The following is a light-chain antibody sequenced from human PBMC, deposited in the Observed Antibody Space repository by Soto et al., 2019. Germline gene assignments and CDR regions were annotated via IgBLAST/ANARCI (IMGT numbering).Light chain of an antibody. CDR2: EVT. V-gene: IGLV2-14*01. J-gene: IGLJ1*01. Sequence: QSVLTQPASVSGSPGQSITISCTGSSSDVGAYNFVSWYQHHPGRAPKLILYEVTTRPSGVSNRFSGSKSGNTASLTISGLQADDEATYYCSSYTSTNTPYVFGTGTKVTVL. CDR1: SSDVGAYNF. CDR3: SSYTSTNTPYV.